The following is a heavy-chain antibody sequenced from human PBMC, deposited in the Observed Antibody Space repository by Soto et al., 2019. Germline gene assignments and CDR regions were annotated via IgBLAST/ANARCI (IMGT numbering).Heavy chain of an antibody. J-gene: IGHJ4*02. CDR1: GGSISSGGYY. CDR2: IYYSGTT. Sequence: QVQLQESGPGLVKPSQTLSLTCTVSGGSISSGGYYWSWIRQHPGKGLEWIGYIYYSGTTYYNPSLQSRVTISVDTSKNKFSLKLTSVTAAATAVYYCASTYYNATTGPFDSWGQGTLVTVSS. D-gene: IGHD3-22*01. CDR3: ASTYYNATTGPFDS. V-gene: IGHV4-31*03.